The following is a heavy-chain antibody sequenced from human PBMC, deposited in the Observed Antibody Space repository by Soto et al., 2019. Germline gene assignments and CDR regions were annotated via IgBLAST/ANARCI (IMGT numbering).Heavy chain of an antibody. V-gene: IGHV3-30-3*01. Sequence: QVQLVESGGGVIQAGRSLRLSCAASGFTLSSYAMHWVRQAPGKGLEWVEVISYDGSNKYYADSVKGRFTISRDNSKNTLYLQMNSLRAEDTAVYYCARVQETSPDYYYYYGMDVWGQGTTVTVSS. CDR2: ISYDGSNK. D-gene: IGHD1-1*01. CDR1: GFTLSSYA. J-gene: IGHJ6*02. CDR3: ARVQETSPDYYYYYGMDV.